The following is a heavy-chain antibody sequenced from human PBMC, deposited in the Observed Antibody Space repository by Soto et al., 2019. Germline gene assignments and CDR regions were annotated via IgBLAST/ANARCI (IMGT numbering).Heavy chain of an antibody. Sequence: QVQLVQSGAEVKKPGASVKVSCTASGYTFTNYGISWVRQAPGQGLEWMGWIGAYNGNTNFAQKFQGRVTLTTDTSTTTAYMELRSLTSDDTAVYFCARDRQHWNYWDFWGQGTLVTVSA. D-gene: IGHD1-1*01. V-gene: IGHV1-18*01. J-gene: IGHJ4*02. CDR3: ARDRQHWNYWDF. CDR1: GYTFTNYG. CDR2: IGAYNGNT.